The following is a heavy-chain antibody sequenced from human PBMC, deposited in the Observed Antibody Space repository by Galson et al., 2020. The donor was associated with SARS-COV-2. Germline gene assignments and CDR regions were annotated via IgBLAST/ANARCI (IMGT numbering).Heavy chain of an antibody. V-gene: IGHV3-30*01. D-gene: IGHD3-3*01. CDR3: ARDRGTVFLEWVLPTPDDYMDV. Sequence: GGSLRLSCAASGFTFSSYAMHWVRQAPGKGLEWVAVISYDGSNKYYADSVKGRFTISRDNSKNTLYLQMNSLRAEDTVVYYCARDRGTVFLEWVLPTPDDYMDVWGKGTTVIVS. J-gene: IGHJ6*03. CDR2: ISYDGSNK. CDR1: GFTFSSYA.